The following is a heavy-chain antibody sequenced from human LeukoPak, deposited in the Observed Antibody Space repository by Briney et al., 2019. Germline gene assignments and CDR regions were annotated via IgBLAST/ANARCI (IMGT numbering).Heavy chain of an antibody. CDR1: GGSISSYY. V-gene: IGHV4-4*07. J-gene: IGHJ3*02. CDR3: ARSELSCSGGSCPTRYAFDI. D-gene: IGHD2-15*01. CDR2: FYTSGTT. Sequence: SETLSLTCTVSGGSISSYYWSWIRQPAGKGLEWIGRFYTSGTTNYNPSLKSRVTISVDTSKNQSSLKLRSVTAADTALYYCARSELSCSGGSCPTRYAFDIWGQGTVVTASS.